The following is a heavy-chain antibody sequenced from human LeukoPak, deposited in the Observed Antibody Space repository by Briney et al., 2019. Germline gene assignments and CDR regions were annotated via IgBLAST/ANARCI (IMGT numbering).Heavy chain of an antibody. CDR3: ARRIAAAGVGIVY. CDR1: GGTFSSYA. Sequence: SVKVSCKASGGTFSSYAISWVRQAPGQGLEWMGRIIPILGIANYAQKFQGRVTITADKSTTTVYMELSSLRSEDTAVYYCARRIAAAGVGIVYWGQGTLVTVSS. V-gene: IGHV1-69*04. J-gene: IGHJ4*02. D-gene: IGHD6-13*01. CDR2: IIPILGIA.